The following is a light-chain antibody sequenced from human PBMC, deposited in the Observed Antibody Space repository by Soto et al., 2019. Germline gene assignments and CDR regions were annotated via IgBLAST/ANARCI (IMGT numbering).Light chain of an antibody. Sequence: EIVLTQSPGTLSLSPGEGATLSCRASQSVSSYLAWYQQKVGQAPRLLIYGASSRATGTPARFSGGGSGTDFTLTINSLEAEDFAVYFCQQYGSSPLTFGGGTKVEIK. CDR1: QSVSSY. CDR3: QQYGSSPLT. CDR2: GAS. V-gene: IGKV3-20*01. J-gene: IGKJ4*01.